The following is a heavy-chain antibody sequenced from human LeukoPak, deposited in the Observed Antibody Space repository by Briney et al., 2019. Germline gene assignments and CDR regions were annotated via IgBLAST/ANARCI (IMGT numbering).Heavy chain of an antibody. Sequence: SQTLSLTCAISGDSVSSDTAAWNWIRQSPSRGLEWLGRTYYRSQWGYDFAESVRNRIIINPDTSKNQVSLQLNSVTPEDTAVYYCARQPDQQPASFDSWGQGTLVTVSS. J-gene: IGHJ4*02. CDR1: GDSVSSDTAA. CDR3: ARQPDQQPASFDS. V-gene: IGHV6-1*01. CDR2: TYYRSQWGY. D-gene: IGHD6-13*01.